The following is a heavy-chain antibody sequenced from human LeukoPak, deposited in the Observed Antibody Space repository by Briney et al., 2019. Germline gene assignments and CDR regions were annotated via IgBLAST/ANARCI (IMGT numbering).Heavy chain of an antibody. Sequence: SETLSLTCTVSGGFISSYYWSWIRQPPGKGLEWIGYIYYSGSTNYNPSLKSRVTISVDTPKNQFSLKLSSVTAADTAVYYCARGPNSVAGYFDYWGQGTPVTVSS. CDR3: ARGPNSVAGYFDY. J-gene: IGHJ4*02. CDR1: GGFISSYY. D-gene: IGHD6-19*01. V-gene: IGHV4-59*01. CDR2: IYYSGST.